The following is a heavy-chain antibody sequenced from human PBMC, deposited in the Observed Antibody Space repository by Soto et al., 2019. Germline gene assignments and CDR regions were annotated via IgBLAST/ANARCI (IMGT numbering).Heavy chain of an antibody. J-gene: IGHJ4*02. CDR1: GGSISSYY. D-gene: IGHD4-17*01. V-gene: IGHV4-59*08. CDR3: ARRYGYYFDY. CDR2: IYYSGST. Sequence: QVQLQESGPGLVKPSETLSLTCTVSGGSISSYYWSWSLQPPGKGLEWIGYIYYSGSTNYNPSLKSRVTISVDTSKNQLSLKLSSVTAADTAVYYCARRYGYYFDYWGQGTLVTVSS.